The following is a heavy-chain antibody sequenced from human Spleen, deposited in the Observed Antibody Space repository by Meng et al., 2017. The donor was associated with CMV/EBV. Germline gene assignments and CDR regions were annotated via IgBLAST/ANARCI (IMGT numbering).Heavy chain of an antibody. CDR1: GYTFTSYG. D-gene: IGHD4-23*01. CDR3: ARYETTVAYDAFDI. CDR2: ISAYNGNT. V-gene: IGHV1-18*04. Sequence: ASVKVSCKASGYTFTSYGISWVRQAPGQGLEWMGWISAYNGNTNYARKLQGRVTMTTDTSTSTAYMELRSLRSDDTAVYYCARYETTVAYDAFDIWGQGTMVTVSS. J-gene: IGHJ3*02.